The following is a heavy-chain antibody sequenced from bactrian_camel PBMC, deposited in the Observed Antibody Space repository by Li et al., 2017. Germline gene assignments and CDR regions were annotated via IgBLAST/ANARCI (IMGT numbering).Heavy chain of an antibody. CDR1: GHTYSLNC. J-gene: IGHJ6*01. D-gene: IGHD2*01. CDR2: FIYSFGRST. Sequence: HVQLVESGGGSVQAGGSLGLSCLASGHTYSLNCLGWFHQTPGKEREQVVVFIYSFGRSTRYADSVKGRFTISKDAAKNTLYLQMNSLKPEDTAMYYCAARGPYCYTKLSVADFTYWGQGTQVTVSS. V-gene: IGHV3S54*01. CDR3: AARGPYCYTKLSVADFTY.